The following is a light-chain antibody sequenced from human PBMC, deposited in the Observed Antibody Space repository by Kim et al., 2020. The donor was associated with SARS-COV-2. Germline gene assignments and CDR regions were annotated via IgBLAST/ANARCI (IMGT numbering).Light chain of an antibody. Sequence: SPWQRATTSCRASQIVTASFLAWYQQKPGQAPRLLIYGASTRATGIPDRFSGSGSGTDFTLTISRLEPEDFAVYYCQQYATSPATFGQGTKVDIK. CDR2: GAS. CDR3: QQYATSPAT. CDR1: QIVTASF. V-gene: IGKV3-20*01. J-gene: IGKJ1*01.